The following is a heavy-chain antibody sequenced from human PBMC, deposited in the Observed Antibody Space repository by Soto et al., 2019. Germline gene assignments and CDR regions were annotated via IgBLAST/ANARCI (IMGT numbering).Heavy chain of an antibody. Sequence: QVQLVQSGTEVTKPGASVTVSCKTSGYTFFAFGLSWVRQVPGQGLEWLGWSVPGSGNTGYARNFQDRFTVTTDRSTHTCYLQLRRLAADHTALYYFASVAAHGSGRRSFDTWGQGPLVTVSS. CDR1: GYTFFAFG. J-gene: IGHJ4*02. CDR3: ASVAAHGSGRRSFDT. D-gene: IGHD3-10*01. V-gene: IGHV1-18*01. CDR2: SVPGSGNT.